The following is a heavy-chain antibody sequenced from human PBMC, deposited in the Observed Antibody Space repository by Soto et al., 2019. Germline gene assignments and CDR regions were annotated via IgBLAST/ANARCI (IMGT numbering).Heavy chain of an antibody. CDR1: GGSISSSSYY. D-gene: IGHD3-3*01. Sequence: AETLSLTCTVSGGSISSSSYYWGWIRQPPGKGLEWIRSIYYSGSTYYNPSLKSRVTISVDTSKNQFFLKLSSVTAADTAVYYCARLVIGSGYYRRDWNYYYGMDVWGQGTTVTVSS. CDR3: ARLVIGSGYYRRDWNYYYGMDV. J-gene: IGHJ6*02. V-gene: IGHV4-39*01. CDR2: IYYSGST.